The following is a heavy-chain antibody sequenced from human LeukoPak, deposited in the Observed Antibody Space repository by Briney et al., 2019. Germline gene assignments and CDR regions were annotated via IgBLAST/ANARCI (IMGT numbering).Heavy chain of an antibody. V-gene: IGHV3-48*03. CDR2: ISSTGSTK. CDR1: GFTFSSYA. D-gene: IGHD2-15*01. Sequence: GGSLRLSCAASGFTFSSYAMSWVRQAPGKGLEWVSYISSTGSTKYYADSVKGRFTISRDNAKNSLYLQMNSLRAEDTAVYYCARDDCNGGSCYPDYWGQGTLLTVSS. CDR3: ARDDCNGGSCYPDY. J-gene: IGHJ4*02.